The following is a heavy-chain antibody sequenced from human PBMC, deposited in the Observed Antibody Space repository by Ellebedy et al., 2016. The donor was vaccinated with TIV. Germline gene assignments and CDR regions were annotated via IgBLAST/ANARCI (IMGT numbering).Heavy chain of an antibody. CDR3: ARLMEVATVVFYYGMDV. D-gene: IGHD2-8*01. CDR1: GFTFSRYA. Sequence: GGSLRLXCAASGFTFSRYAMHWVRQAPGKGLEWVAVMSYNGRSEYYADSVQGRFAISRDNSKNSLYLQMNSLRGEDTAVYYCARLMEVATVVFYYGMDVWGQGTTVTVSS. J-gene: IGHJ6*02. V-gene: IGHV3-30*09. CDR2: MSYNGRSE.